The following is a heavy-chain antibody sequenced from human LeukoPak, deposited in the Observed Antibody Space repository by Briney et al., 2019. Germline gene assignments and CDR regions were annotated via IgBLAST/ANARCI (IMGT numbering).Heavy chain of an antibody. J-gene: IGHJ4*02. CDR1: GFTFSSYW. Sequence: GGSLRLSCAASGFTFSSYWMSWVRQAPGKGLEWVANIKQDGSEKYYVDSVKGRFTISRDNAKNSLYLQMNSLRAEDTAVYYCARGLLWFGKYYFDYWGLGTLVTVSS. CDR2: IKQDGSEK. D-gene: IGHD3-10*01. CDR3: ARGLLWFGKYYFDY. V-gene: IGHV3-7*01.